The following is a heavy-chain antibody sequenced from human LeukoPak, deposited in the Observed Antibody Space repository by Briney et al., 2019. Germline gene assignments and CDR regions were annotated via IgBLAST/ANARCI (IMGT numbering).Heavy chain of an antibody. CDR1: GGSFSGYY. D-gene: IGHD4-17*01. J-gene: IGHJ4*02. CDR3: ARGQGTVTTH. Sequence: TSETLSLTCAVSGGSFSGYYWAWIRQPPGKGLEWIGEINHSGSANYNPSLKSRVTISLDTSKNQFSLNPSSVTAADTAVYYCARGQGTVTTHWGQGTLVTVSS. V-gene: IGHV4-34*01. CDR2: INHSGSA.